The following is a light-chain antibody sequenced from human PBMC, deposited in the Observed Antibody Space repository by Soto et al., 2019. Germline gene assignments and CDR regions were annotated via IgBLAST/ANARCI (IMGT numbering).Light chain of an antibody. Sequence: ALTQPRSVSGSPGQSVTISCTGTNSDVGTFYFVSWYQQYPDKGPKLIIYDVTERPSGVPDRFSGSKSGNTASLTISGLQAEDEADYYCCSYAGSYTYVFGSGTKVTVL. CDR1: NSDVGTFYF. V-gene: IGLV2-11*01. CDR2: DVT. J-gene: IGLJ1*01. CDR3: CSYAGSYTYV.